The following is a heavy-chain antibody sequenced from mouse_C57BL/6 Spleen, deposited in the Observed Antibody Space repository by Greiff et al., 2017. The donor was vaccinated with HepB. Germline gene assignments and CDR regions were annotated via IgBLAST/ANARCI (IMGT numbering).Heavy chain of an antibody. CDR2: IDPSDSYT. CDR1: GYTFTSYW. V-gene: IGHV1-69*01. J-gene: IGHJ1*03. D-gene: IGHD4-1*01. Sequence: VQLQQSGAELVMPGASVKLSCKASGYTFTSYWMHWVKQRPGQGLEWIGEIDPSDSYTNYNQKFKGKSTLTVDKSSSTAYMQLSSLTSEDSAVYYGARGRELTGPYWYFDVWGTGTTVTVSS. CDR3: ARGRELTGPYWYFDV.